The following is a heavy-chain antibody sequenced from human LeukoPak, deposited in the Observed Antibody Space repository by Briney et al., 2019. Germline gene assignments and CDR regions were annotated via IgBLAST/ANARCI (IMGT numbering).Heavy chain of an antibody. J-gene: IGHJ3*02. CDR3: ARDPHYGDILNDPFDI. V-gene: IGHV4-59*01. D-gene: IGHD4-17*01. CDR2: IYYSGST. CDR1: GASISSYY. Sequence: PSETLSLTCTVSGASISSYYWSWIRQPPGKGLEWIGYIYYSGSTNYNPSLKSRVTISVDTSKNQFSLKLSSVTAADTAVYFCARDPHYGDILNDPFDIWGQGTMVTVSS.